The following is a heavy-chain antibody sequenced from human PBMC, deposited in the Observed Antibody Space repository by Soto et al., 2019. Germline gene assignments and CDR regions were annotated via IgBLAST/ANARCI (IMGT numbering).Heavy chain of an antibody. J-gene: IGHJ4*02. CDR2: NYHSGTT. CDR1: GVTISTYY. Sequence: SETLSLTCAVSGVTISTYYWSWIRQPPWKGLEWIGYNYHSGTTNYNPSLKSRVTISVDTSKNQFSLRLTSVTAADTAIYYCVRGAYLGYGHASDQWGQGNLVTVSS. D-gene: IGHD5-12*01. V-gene: IGHV4-59*01. CDR3: VRGAYLGYGHASDQ.